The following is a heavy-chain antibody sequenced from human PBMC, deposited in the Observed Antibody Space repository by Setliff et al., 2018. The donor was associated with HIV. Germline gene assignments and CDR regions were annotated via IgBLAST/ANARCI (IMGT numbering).Heavy chain of an antibody. CDR1: GYTLTELS. CDR3: AKGAEDLAINPPSFDYYFDY. D-gene: IGHD3-9*01. CDR2: SDPEDGNK. J-gene: IGHJ4*02. V-gene: IGHV1-24*01. Sequence: ASVKVSCKVSGYTLTELSMHWVRQAPGKGLEWMGGSDPEDGNKMYAQKFQGRVTITRDTSANTAYMELSSLRSDDTSLYFCAKGAEDLAINPPSFDYYFDYWGQGTPVTVSS.